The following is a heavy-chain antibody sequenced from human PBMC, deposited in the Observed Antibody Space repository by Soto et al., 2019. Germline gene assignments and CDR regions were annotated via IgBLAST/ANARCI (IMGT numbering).Heavy chain of an antibody. D-gene: IGHD3-3*01. V-gene: IGHV3-30-3*01. CDR3: ARGASDFWGAYPEIHFFDY. Sequence: GGSLRLSCAASEFTFSTYPMHWVRQAPGKGLEWVAVISYDETNKYYADSVKGRFTISRDNSKNTLYLQMNNLRADDTAVYYCARGASDFWGAYPEIHFFDYWGHGALVTVSS. J-gene: IGHJ4*01. CDR1: EFTFSTYP. CDR2: ISYDETNK.